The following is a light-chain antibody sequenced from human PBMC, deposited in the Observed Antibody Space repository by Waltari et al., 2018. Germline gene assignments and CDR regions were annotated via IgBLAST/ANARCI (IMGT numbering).Light chain of an antibody. CDR2: GAS. CDR1: QSVSSN. V-gene: IGKV3-15*01. J-gene: IGKJ4*01. CDR3: QHYNNRPLT. Sequence: EIVMPHAPVPLSGSPAERATLCCRASQSVSSNLPWEQQKPGRGPRLLIYGASTRATGIPARFTGSGSGTEFTLTISRLQSEDFAVYFCQHYNNRPLTFGGGTKVEI.